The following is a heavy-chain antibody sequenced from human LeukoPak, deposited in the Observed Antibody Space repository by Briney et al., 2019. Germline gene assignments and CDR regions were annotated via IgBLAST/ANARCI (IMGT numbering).Heavy chain of an antibody. CDR3: ASTEIAAAGSFITYYFDY. Sequence: ASVKVSCEASGYSFTGYYMHWVRQAPGQGLEWMGWINPNSGGTNYAQKFQGRVTMTRDTSISTAYMELSRLRSDDTSVYYCASTEIAAAGSFITYYFDYWGQGTLVTVSS. CDR1: GYSFTGYY. J-gene: IGHJ4*02. D-gene: IGHD6-13*01. CDR2: INPNSGGT. V-gene: IGHV1-2*02.